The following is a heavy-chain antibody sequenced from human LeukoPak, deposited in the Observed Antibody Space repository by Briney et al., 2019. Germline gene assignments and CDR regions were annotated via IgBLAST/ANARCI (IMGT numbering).Heavy chain of an antibody. CDR3: ASPVAVAGTHFDY. D-gene: IGHD6-19*01. CDR2: IIPILGIA. J-gene: IGHJ4*02. V-gene: IGHV1-69*02. Sequence: GASVKVSCKASGGTFISYTISWVREAPGQGLEWMGRIIPILGIANYAQKFQGRVTITADKSTSTAYMELSSLRSEDTAVYYCASPVAVAGTHFDYWGQGTLVTVSS. CDR1: GGTFISYT.